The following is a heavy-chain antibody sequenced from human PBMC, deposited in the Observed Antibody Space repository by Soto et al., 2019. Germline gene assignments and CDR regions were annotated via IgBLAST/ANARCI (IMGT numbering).Heavy chain of an antibody. CDR2: ISYDGSNK. J-gene: IGHJ6*02. D-gene: IGHD3-22*01. Sequence: GGSLRLSCAASGFTFSSYAMHWVRQAPGKGLEWVAVISYDGSNKYYADSVKGRFTISRDNSKNTLYLQMNSLRAEDTAVYYCAREESHYYDSSGYLDVWGQGTTVTVSS. CDR3: AREESHYYDSSGYLDV. CDR1: GFTFSSYA. V-gene: IGHV3-30-3*01.